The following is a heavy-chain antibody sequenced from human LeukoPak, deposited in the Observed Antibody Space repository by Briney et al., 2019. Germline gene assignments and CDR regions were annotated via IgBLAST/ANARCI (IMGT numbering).Heavy chain of an antibody. CDR2: INPNSGGT. D-gene: IGHD3-16*01. CDR3: ARMGDGGIHSNWFDP. V-gene: IGHV1-2*02. Sequence: ASVKVSCKASGYTFTGYYMHWVRQAPGQGLEWMGWINPNSGGTNYAQKFQGRVTMTRDTSISTAYMELSRLRSDDTAVYYCARMGDGGIHSNWFDPWGQGTLVTVSS. J-gene: IGHJ5*02. CDR1: GYTFTGYY.